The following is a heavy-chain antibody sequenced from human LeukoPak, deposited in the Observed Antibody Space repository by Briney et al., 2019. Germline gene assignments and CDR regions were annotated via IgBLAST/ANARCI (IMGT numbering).Heavy chain of an antibody. CDR2: ISLTGLT. V-gene: IGHV4-4*02. D-gene: IGHD2-8*01. CDR1: GGSISNTNW. J-gene: IGHJ4*02. CDR3: SRENGAFSPFGY. Sequence: SETLSLTCGVSGGSISNTNWWSWVRQPPGQGLEWIGEISLTGLTHYNPSLESRVTVSLGKSKNQLSLNSTSVTAADTAVYYCSRENGAFSPFGYWGQGILVTV.